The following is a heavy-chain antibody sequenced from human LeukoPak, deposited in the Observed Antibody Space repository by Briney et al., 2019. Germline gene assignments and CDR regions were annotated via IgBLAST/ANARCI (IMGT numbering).Heavy chain of an antibody. CDR2: ISSSSNTI. D-gene: IGHD4-17*01. J-gene: IGHJ2*01. CDR1: GFTFSDYY. V-gene: IGHV3-11*01. CDR3: ARRYGDFNHHWYFDL. Sequence: GGSLRLSCAASGFTFSDYYMSWIRQAPGKGLEWVSYISSSSNTIYYADSVQGRFTISRDNAKNSLYLQMNSLRAEDTAVYYCARRYGDFNHHWYFDLWGRGNLVIVSS.